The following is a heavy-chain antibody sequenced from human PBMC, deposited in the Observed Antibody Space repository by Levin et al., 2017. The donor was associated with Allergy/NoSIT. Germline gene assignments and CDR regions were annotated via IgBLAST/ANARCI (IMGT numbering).Heavy chain of an antibody. CDR3: ARQCYDILTGYYNFDY. CDR2: IYNSGST. CDR1: GGSISSSISY. V-gene: IGHV4-39*01. D-gene: IGHD3-9*01. Sequence: SETLSLTCTVSGGSISSSISYWGWIRQAPGKGLEWIGSIYNSGSTYYNPSLKSRVTTSVDTSKYQFSLKLSSVTAADTAVYYCARQCYDILTGYYNFDYWGQGTLVTVSS. J-gene: IGHJ4*02.